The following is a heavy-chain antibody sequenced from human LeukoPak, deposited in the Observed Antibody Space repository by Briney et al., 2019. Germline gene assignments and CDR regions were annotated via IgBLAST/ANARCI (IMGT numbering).Heavy chain of an antibody. Sequence: GRSLRLSCAASGFTFSSYAMHWVRQAPGKGLEWVAVISYDGSNKYYADSVKGRFTISRDNSKNTLYLQMNSLRVEDTAVYYCARESGLPFDYWGQGTLVTVSS. D-gene: IGHD3-22*01. J-gene: IGHJ4*02. CDR3: ARESGLPFDY. CDR2: ISYDGSNK. CDR1: GFTFSSYA. V-gene: IGHV3-30-3*01.